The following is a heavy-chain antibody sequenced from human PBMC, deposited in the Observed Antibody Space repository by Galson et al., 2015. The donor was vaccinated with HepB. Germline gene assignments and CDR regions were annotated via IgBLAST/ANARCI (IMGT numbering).Heavy chain of an antibody. CDR2: FGAVAFST. D-gene: IGHD2-8*01. V-gene: IGHV3-23*01. CDR3: AKHVGTRSYYYYMDV. Sequence: SLRLSCAASGFTLSNYAMGWVRQAPGRGLKWVSSFGAVAFSTYYADSVRGRFTISRDNSKNTLYLQMNSLRAEDTAVYYCAKHVGTRSYYYYMDVWGKGTTVTVSS. CDR1: GFTLSNYA. J-gene: IGHJ6*03.